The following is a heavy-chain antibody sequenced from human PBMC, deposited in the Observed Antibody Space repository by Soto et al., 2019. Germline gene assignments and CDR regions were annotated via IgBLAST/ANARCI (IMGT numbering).Heavy chain of an antibody. CDR2: ISDSGTGT. V-gene: IGHV3-23*01. CDR3: AKDHTVVIRDAFDI. D-gene: IGHD3-22*01. Sequence: EVQILESGGGLVQPGGSLRLSCAASGFTFSSYAMYWVRQAPGKGLAWVSGISDSGTGTYYADSLKGRFTISRDNSKNTVYLQMKSLRAEDTSVYYCAKDHTVVIRDAFDIWGQGTIVNVSS. CDR1: GFTFSSYA. J-gene: IGHJ3*02.